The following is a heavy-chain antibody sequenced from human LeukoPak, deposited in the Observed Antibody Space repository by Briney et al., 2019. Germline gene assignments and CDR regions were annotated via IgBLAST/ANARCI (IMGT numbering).Heavy chain of an antibody. J-gene: IGHJ5*02. V-gene: IGHV4-38-2*02. CDR2: IYHSGST. Sequence: SETLSLTCSVSGYSISSGYYWGWIRPSPGKGLEWIGSIYHSGSTYYNPSLKSRVTISVDTSKNQFSLKLTSVTAADTAVYYCARRIVGATNWFDPWGQGTLVTVSS. CDR3: ARRIVGATNWFDP. CDR1: GYSISSGYY. D-gene: IGHD1-26*01.